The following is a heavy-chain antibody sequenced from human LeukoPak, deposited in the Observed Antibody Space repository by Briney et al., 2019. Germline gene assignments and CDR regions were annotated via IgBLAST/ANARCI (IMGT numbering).Heavy chain of an antibody. CDR1: GGTFSSYA. V-gene: IGHV1-46*01. CDR3: ARDPVKVVAQYNWFDP. J-gene: IGHJ5*02. Sequence: GSSVKVSCKASGGTFSSYAISWVRQAPGQGLEWMGIINPSGGSTSYAQKFQGRVTMTRDTSTSTVYMELSSLRSEDTAVYYCARDPVKVVAQYNWFDPWGQGTLVTVSS. CDR2: INPSGGST. D-gene: IGHD3-22*01.